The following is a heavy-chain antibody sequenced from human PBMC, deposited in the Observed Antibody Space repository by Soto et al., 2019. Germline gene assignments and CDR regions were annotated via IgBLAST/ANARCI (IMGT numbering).Heavy chain of an antibody. D-gene: IGHD3-16*01. CDR1: CDSISSPY. J-gene: IGHJ4*02. CDR2: IFYGGTI. Sequence: PSETLSLTCVFSCDSISSPYWSWIRQSPGRGLEWIGYIFYGGTITYNPSLGSRVTISVDTSKNNFSLKLSFVTAADTAVYYCARGGGSPLDYWGQGTLGTVSS. V-gene: IGHV4-59*11. CDR3: ARGGGSPLDY.